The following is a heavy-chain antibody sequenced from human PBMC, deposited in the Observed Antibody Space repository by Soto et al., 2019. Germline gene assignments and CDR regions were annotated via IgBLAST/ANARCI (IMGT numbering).Heavy chain of an antibody. CDR1: GFTFSNYG. J-gene: IGHJ4*02. Sequence: GGSLRLSCAASGFTFSNYGMSWVRQAPGKGLEWVANIKPDGSDKYYVDSVKGRFTISRDNAKNSLYLQMNSLRAEDTAVYYCATNSYWGQGTLVTVSS. CDR3: ATNSY. V-gene: IGHV3-7*01. CDR2: IKPDGSDK.